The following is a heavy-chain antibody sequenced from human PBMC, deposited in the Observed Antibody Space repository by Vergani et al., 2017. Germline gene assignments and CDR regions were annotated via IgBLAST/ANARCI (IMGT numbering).Heavy chain of an antibody. CDR3: ERGTYSSSYDY. CDR2: INHSGST. D-gene: IGHD6-6*01. V-gene: IGHV4-34*01. J-gene: IGHJ4*02. CDR1: GGSFSGYY. Sequence: QVQLQQWGAGLLKPSETLSLTCAVYGGSFSGYYWSWIRQPPGKGLEWIGEINHSGSTNYNPSLKSRVTIAVDTSKNQFSLKLSSVTAADTAVYYCERGTYSSSYDYWGQGTLVTVSS.